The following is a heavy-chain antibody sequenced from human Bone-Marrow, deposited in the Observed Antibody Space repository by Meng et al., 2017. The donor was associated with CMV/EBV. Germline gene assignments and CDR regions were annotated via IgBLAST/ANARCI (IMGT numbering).Heavy chain of an antibody. CDR1: GGSISSGDYY. J-gene: IGHJ4*02. V-gene: IGHV4-30-4*08. CDR2: IYYSGTT. D-gene: IGHD5-18*01. CDR3: ARVVTAGYFYFDY. Sequence: SETLSLTCTVPGGSISSGDYYWSWIRQPPGKGLEWIGYIYYSGTTYYNPSLKSRLTISIDTSRNQFSLKLTSVTAADTPVYSCARVVTAGYFYFDYWGQGTLVTVSS.